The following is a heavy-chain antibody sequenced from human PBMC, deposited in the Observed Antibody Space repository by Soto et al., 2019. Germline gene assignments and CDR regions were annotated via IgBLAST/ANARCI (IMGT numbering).Heavy chain of an antibody. Sequence: GASVKVSCKASGYTFSSYGITWVRQAPGQGLEWMGWISAYNVNTNYAQKFQGRVTMTTDTSTSTAYMELWSLRSDDTAMYYCARDFFSVAGTGVLDYWGQGTLVTVSS. CDR1: GYTFSSYG. CDR3: ARDFFSVAGTGVLDY. D-gene: IGHD6-19*01. J-gene: IGHJ4*02. CDR2: ISAYNVNT. V-gene: IGHV1-18*01.